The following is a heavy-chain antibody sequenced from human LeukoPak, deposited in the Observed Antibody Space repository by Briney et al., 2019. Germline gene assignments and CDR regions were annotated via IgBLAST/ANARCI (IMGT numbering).Heavy chain of an antibody. V-gene: IGHV1-69*05. D-gene: IGHD2-2*01. Sequence: SVKISCKASGGTFSSYAISWVRQAPGQGLEWMGGIIPIFGTANYAQKFQGRVTITTDESTSTAYMELSSLRSEDTAVYYCARTRDCSSTSCYYYRTAFDYWGQGTLVTVSS. CDR3: ARTRDCSSTSCYYYRTAFDY. CDR2: IIPIFGTA. CDR1: GGTFSSYA. J-gene: IGHJ4*02.